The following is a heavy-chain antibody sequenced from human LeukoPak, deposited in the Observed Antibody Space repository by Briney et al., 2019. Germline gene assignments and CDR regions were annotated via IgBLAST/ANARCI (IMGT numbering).Heavy chain of an antibody. Sequence: SVKVSCKASGGTFSSYAISWVRQAPGQGLEWMGGNIPIFATTNYAQKFQGRVTVTTDESTNTAYMELSSLRSEDTAVYYCARNEGYSYGYPLDYWGQGTLVTVSS. D-gene: IGHD5-18*01. J-gene: IGHJ4*02. CDR2: NIPIFATT. V-gene: IGHV1-69*05. CDR1: GGTFSSYA. CDR3: ARNEGYSYGYPLDY.